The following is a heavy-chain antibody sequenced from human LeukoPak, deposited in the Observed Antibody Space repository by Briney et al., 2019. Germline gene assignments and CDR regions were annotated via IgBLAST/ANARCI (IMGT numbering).Heavy chain of an antibody. CDR2: INQDGSEK. V-gene: IGHV3-7*04. J-gene: IGHJ4*02. CDR1: GFTFISYW. CDR3: ARVSGYSGTWYVDY. D-gene: IGHD6-13*01. Sequence: GGSLRLSCAASGFTFISYWMSWVRQAPGKGLEWVANINQDGSEKYYVDSVRGRFTISRDNAKNSLYLQMNSLRADDTAVYYCARVSGYSGTWYVDYWGQGTLVTVSS.